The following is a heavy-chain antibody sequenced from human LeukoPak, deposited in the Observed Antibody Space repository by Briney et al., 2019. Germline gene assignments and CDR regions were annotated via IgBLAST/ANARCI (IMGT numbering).Heavy chain of an antibody. CDR1: GGSISSISSNNYH. CDR3: AREMGVVTAHGIDV. D-gene: IGHD4-23*01. V-gene: IGHV4-39*02. J-gene: IGHJ6*02. CDR2: IYYSGST. Sequence: SETLFLTCIVSGGSISSISSNNYHWGWIRQPPGKGLEWIGSIYYSGSTYYNPSLKSRVTISVDTSKNQFSLKLSSVTAADAALYYCAREMGVVTAHGIDVWGQGTTVTVSS.